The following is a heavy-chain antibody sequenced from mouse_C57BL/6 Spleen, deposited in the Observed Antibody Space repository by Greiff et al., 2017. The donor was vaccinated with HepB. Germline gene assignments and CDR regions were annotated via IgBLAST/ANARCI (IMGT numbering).Heavy chain of an antibody. CDR1: GYTFTSYT. CDR3: ERYYYEMDY. Sequence: QVQLKESGAELARPGASVKMSCKASGYTFTSYTMHWVKQRPGQGLEWIGYINPSSGYTKYNQKFKDKATLTADKSSSTAYMQLSSLTSEDSAVYYCERYYYEMDYWGQGTSVTVSS. D-gene: IGHD1-1*01. CDR2: INPSSGYT. J-gene: IGHJ4*01. V-gene: IGHV1-4*01.